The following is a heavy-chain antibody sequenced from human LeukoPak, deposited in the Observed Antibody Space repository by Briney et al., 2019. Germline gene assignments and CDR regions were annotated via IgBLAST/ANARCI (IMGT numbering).Heavy chain of an antibody. D-gene: IGHD6-13*01. Sequence: GGSLRLSCAASGFTLSSYAMTWVRQAPGRGLEWVSSVDGGGGGTYYADSVKGRFTISRDNSEDTLYLQMNGLRAEDTAVYFCAKQSAGSAAWYSLHYDFWGQGTLVTVSS. CDR3: AKQSAGSAAWYSLHYDF. V-gene: IGHV3-23*01. CDR1: GFTLSSYA. J-gene: IGHJ4*02. CDR2: VDGGGGGT.